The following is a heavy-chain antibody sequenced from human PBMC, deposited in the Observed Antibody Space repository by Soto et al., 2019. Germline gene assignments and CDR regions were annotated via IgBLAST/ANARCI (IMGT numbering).Heavy chain of an antibody. V-gene: IGHV3-30*18. CDR1: GFTFSSYG. D-gene: IGHD1-26*01. CDR2: ISYDGSNK. CDR3: AKDAYNGELLNYFDY. J-gene: IGHJ4*02. Sequence: QVQLVESGGGVVQPGRSLRLSCAASGFTFSSYGMHWGRQAPGKGLEWVAVISYDGSNKYYADSVKGRFTISRDNSRNTLYLQMNSLRAEDTAVHYCAKDAYNGELLNYFDYWGQGTLVTVSS.